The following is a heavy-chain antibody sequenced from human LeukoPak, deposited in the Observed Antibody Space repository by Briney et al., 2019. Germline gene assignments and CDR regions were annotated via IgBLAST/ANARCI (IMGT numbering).Heavy chain of an antibody. CDR3: AKTYYYDSSGYPFGYYYMDV. CDR2: ISGSGGST. CDR1: GFTFSSYA. J-gene: IGHJ6*03. D-gene: IGHD3-22*01. V-gene: IGHV3-23*01. Sequence: GGSLRLSCAASGFTFSSYAMSWVRQAPGKGLEWVSAISGSGGSTYYADSVKGRFTISRDNSKNTLYLQMNSLRAEDTAVYYCAKTYYYDSSGYPFGYYYMDVWGKGTTVTVSS.